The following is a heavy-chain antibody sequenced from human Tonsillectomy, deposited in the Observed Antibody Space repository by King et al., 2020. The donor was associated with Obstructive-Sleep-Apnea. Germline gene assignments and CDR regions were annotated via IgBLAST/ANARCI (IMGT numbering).Heavy chain of an antibody. Sequence: VQLVESGGGVVQPGGSLRLSCAASGFTFSTYGMNWVRQAPGKGLEWVAVIRSDASNRYYADSVKGRFASSGDNSRNTLDLQMNCLRVEDTAVYYCAKDTADTGFDYWGQGTLVTVPS. CDR3: AKDTADTGFDY. CDR1: GFTFSTYG. CDR2: IRSDASNR. D-gene: IGHD2-8*02. J-gene: IGHJ4*02. V-gene: IGHV3-30*02.